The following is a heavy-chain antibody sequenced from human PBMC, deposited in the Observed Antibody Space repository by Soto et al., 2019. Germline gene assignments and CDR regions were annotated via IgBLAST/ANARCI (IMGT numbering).Heavy chain of an antibody. J-gene: IGHJ5*02. CDR2: INPNSGST. D-gene: IGHD3-10*01. CDR1: GYRFTCYY. Sequence: GASVKVSCKGCGYRFTCYYINWVRQAPGQGLEWMGWINPNSGSTSYAQKFQGRVTMTRNTSISTAYMGLSSLRSEDTAVYYCARGGLLWFGELSWFDPWGQGTLVTVSS. V-gene: IGHV1-8*01. CDR3: ARGGLLWFGELSWFDP.